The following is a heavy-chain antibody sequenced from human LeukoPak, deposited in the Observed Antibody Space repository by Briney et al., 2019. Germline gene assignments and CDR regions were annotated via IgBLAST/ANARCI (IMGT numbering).Heavy chain of an antibody. D-gene: IGHD3-16*01. CDR1: GGSISSGGYS. CDR3: ARGDYYFDY. V-gene: IGHV4-30-2*01. CDR2: IYHSGST. J-gene: IGHJ4*02. Sequence: SETLSLTCAVSGGSISSGGYSWSWIRQPPGKGLEWIGYIYHSGSTYYNPSLKSRVTISVDRSKNQFSLKLSSVTAADTAVYYCARGDYYFDYWGQGTLVTVSS.